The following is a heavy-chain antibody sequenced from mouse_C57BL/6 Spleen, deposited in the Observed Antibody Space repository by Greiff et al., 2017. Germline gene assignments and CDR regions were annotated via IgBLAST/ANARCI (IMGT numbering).Heavy chain of an antibody. CDR1: GYTFTSYT. CDR3: ARGSGSYAMDY. Sequence: VKLMESGAELARPDASVKMSCKASGYTFTSYTMHWVKQRPGQGLEWIGYINPSSGYTKYNQKFKDKATLTADKSSSTAYMQLSSLTSEDSAVYYCARGSGSYAMDYWGQGTSVTVSS. V-gene: IGHV1-4*01. J-gene: IGHJ4*01. CDR2: INPSSGYT. D-gene: IGHD3-2*02.